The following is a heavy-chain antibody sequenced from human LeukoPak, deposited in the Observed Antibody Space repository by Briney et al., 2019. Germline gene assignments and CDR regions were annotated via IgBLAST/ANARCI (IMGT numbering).Heavy chain of an antibody. D-gene: IGHD3-22*01. CDR1: GLTFSSYG. J-gene: IGHJ4*02. CDR2: IQYDASNK. CDR3: AKAKGLLLNYFDY. Sequence: PGGSLRLYCAASGLTFSSYGMHWVRQAPGKGLEWVAYIQYDASNKYYADSVKGRFTISRDNSKNMLYLQMNSLRAEDTAVFYCAKAKGLLLNYFDYWGQGTLVTVSS. V-gene: IGHV3-30*02.